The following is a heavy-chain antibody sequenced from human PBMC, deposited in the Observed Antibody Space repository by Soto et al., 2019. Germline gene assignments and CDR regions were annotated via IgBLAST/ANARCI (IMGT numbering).Heavy chain of an antibody. D-gene: IGHD4-17*01. V-gene: IGHV4-34*01. CDR2: INHSGST. CDR1: GGSFSGYY. CDR3: ARFYGDYELPDYFDY. Sequence: QVQLQQWGAGLLKPSETLSLTCAVYGGSFSGYYWSWIRQPPGKGLEWIGEINHSGSTNYNPSLKSRVTISVDTSKNQFSLKLSSVTAADTDVYYCARFYGDYELPDYFDYWGQGTLVTVSS. J-gene: IGHJ4*02.